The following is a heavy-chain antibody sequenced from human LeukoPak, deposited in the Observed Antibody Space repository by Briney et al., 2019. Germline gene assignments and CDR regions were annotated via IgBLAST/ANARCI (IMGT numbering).Heavy chain of an antibody. D-gene: IGHD2-15*01. CDR1: GGSFSGYY. J-gene: IGHJ4*02. V-gene: IGHV4-59*01. CDR2: IYYSGST. Sequence: SETLSLTCAVYGGSFSGYYWSWVRQPPGKELEWIGDIYYSGSTSYNPSLKGRVTISVDTSKNQFSLRLSSVTARDTAVYYCARGSAGLEDYWGQGTLVTVSS. CDR3: ARGSAGLEDY.